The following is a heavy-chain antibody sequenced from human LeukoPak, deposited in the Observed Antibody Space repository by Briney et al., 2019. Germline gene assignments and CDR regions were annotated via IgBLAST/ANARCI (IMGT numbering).Heavy chain of an antibody. D-gene: IGHD3-16*02. CDR2: INHSGST. V-gene: IGHV4-34*01. CDR3: ARGANRINDYVWGSYRYNHPFQH. CDR1: GFSFSGYY. Sequence: SETLSLTCAVYGFSFSGYYWSGLRQPPGKGREWIGEINHSGSTNYNPSLKSRATISVDTSKNQFSLKLSSVTAADTAVYYCARGANRINDYVWGSYRYNHPFQHWGQGTLVTVSS. J-gene: IGHJ1*01.